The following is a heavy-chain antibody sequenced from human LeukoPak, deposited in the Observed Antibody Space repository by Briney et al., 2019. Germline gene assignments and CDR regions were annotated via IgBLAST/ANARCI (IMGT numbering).Heavy chain of an antibody. D-gene: IGHD2-8*02. CDR2: IYYSGST. V-gene: IGHV4-61*01. CDR1: GGSLSSGIYY. CDR3: AQGYCTGGVCPDGFDI. J-gene: IGHJ3*02. Sequence: SETLSLTCTVSGGSLSSGIYYWSWIRQPPGKGLEWIGYIYYSGSTNYNPSLKSRVTMSVETSKNQFSLKVTSVNAADTAVYYCAQGYCTGGVCPDGFDIWGQGTMVTVSS.